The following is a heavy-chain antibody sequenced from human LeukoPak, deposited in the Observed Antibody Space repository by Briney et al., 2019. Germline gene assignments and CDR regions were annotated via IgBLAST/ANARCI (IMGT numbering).Heavy chain of an antibody. CDR2: IVVGSGNT. V-gene: IGHV1-58*02. Sequence: SVKVSCKASGFTFTSSAMQWVRQARGQRLEWIGWIVVGSGNTNYAQKFQERVTITRDMSTSTAYMELSGLRSEDTAVYYCAHYDFWSGYYIPDYWGQGTLVTVSS. D-gene: IGHD3-3*01. J-gene: IGHJ4*02. CDR1: GFTFTSSA. CDR3: AHYDFWSGYYIPDY.